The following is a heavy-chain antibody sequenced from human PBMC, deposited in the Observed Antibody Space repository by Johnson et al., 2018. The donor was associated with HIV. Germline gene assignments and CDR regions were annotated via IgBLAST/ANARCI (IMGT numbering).Heavy chain of an antibody. CDR1: GFTFSTYG. Sequence: QVQLVESGGGVVQPGRSLRLSCAASGFTFSTYGMHWVRQAPGKGLAWVAVISYDGSNKFYADSVKGRFTISRDNSKNTLYLQMNSLRAEDTAVYYCARGDIGWNDDFAFDIWGQGTMVTVSS. CDR3: ARGDIGWNDDFAFDI. V-gene: IGHV3-30*03. D-gene: IGHD1-1*01. J-gene: IGHJ3*02. CDR2: ISYDGSNK.